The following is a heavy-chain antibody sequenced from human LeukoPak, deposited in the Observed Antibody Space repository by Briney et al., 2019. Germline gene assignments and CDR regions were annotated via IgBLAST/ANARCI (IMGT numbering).Heavy chain of an antibody. CDR1: GYTFTNNW. D-gene: IGHD2-21*02. J-gene: IGHJ4*02. Sequence: ASVKVSCKTSGYTFTNNWMHWVRQAPGQGLEWMGWINPNSGGTNYAQKFQGRVTMTRDTSISTAYMELSRLRSDDTAVYYCARSNYCGGDCYFLFDYWGQGTLVTVSS. CDR2: INPNSGGT. CDR3: ARSNYCGGDCYFLFDY. V-gene: IGHV1-2*02.